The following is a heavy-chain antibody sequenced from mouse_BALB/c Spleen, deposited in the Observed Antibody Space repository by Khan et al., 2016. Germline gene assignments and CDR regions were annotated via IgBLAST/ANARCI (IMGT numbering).Heavy chain of an antibody. V-gene: IGHV9-3*02. J-gene: IGHJ3*01. Sequence: QIQLVQSGPELKKPGETVKISCKASGYTFTNYGMNWVKQAPGKGLKWMGWINTNTGEPTYAEEFKGRIAFSLDTSASTAYLQINNLKNEDTATYFCAEDYYGRNWFAYWGQGTLVTVSA. CDR1: GYTFTNYG. CDR3: AEDYYGRNWFAY. D-gene: IGHD1-1*01. CDR2: INTNTGEP.